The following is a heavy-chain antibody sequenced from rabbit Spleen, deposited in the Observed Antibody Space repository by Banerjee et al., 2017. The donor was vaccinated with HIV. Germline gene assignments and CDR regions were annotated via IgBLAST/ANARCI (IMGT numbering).Heavy chain of an antibody. Sequence: QEQLVESGGGLVKPEGSLTLTCTASGFSFSSSYYICWVRQAPGKGLEWIACIYGGSGGSTAYASWAKGRFTISKTSSTTVTLQMTRLTAADTATYFCARHLDNVNNLWGPGTLVTVS. V-gene: IGHV1S45*01. J-gene: IGHJ4*01. CDR2: IYGGSGGST. CDR1: GFSFSSSYY. D-gene: IGHD5-1*01. CDR3: ARHLDNVNNL.